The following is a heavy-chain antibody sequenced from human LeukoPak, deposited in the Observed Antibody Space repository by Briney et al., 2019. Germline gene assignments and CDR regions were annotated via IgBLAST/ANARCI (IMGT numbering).Heavy chain of an antibody. CDR1: GYTFTSYY. Sequence: ASVKVSCKASGYTFTSYYMHWVRQAPGQGLEWIGIINPSGGSTSYAQKFQGRVTMTRDMSTSTVYMELSSLRSEDTAVHYCAREGDYYDSSGSRVYFDYWGQGTLVTVSS. CDR2: INPSGGST. V-gene: IGHV1-46*01. D-gene: IGHD3-22*01. J-gene: IGHJ4*02. CDR3: AREGDYYDSSGSRVYFDY.